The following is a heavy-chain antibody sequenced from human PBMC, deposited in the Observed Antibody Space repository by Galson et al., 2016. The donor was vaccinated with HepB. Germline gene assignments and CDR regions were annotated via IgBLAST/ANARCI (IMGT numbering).Heavy chain of an antibody. CDR2: IKSNADGGTT. Sequence: SLRLSCAASGFIFSNAWMSWVRQAPGKGLEWVGRIKSNADGGTTDYAAPVKGRFAISRDDSKNTLYLQMNSLKTEDTAVYYCATDPDIDYDYFWGQGTLVTVSS. CDR3: ATDPDIDYDYF. CDR1: GFIFSNAW. J-gene: IGHJ4*02. V-gene: IGHV3-15*01. D-gene: IGHD5-12*01.